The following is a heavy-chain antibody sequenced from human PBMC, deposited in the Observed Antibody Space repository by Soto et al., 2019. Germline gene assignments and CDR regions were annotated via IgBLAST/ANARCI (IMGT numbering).Heavy chain of an antibody. CDR1: GGSFSGYY. CDR3: APVRDWFDP. D-gene: IGHD4-4*01. CDR2: IDHSGYT. Sequence: SETLSITCAFYGGSFSGYYWNWIRQPPGKGLEWIGEIDHSGYTNYNPSLKSRVTISVDTSKNQFSLRLTSVTAADTAVYYCAPVRDWFDPWGQGTMVTVSS. J-gene: IGHJ5*02. V-gene: IGHV4-34*01.